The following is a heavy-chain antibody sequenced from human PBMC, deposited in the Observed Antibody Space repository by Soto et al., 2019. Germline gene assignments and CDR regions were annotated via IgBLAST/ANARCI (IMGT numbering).Heavy chain of an antibody. V-gene: IGHV2-5*02. CDR1: GFSLSSIALGMG. D-gene: IGHD3-9*01. Sequence: SGPTLVNPTQTLTLTCNFSGFSLSSIALGMGVGWIRQPPGKALEWLALIYWDGDKRYNPSLKSRLTITKDISQSQVVLTMTNMDAVDTGTYYCTNWSMGTRGTIFFDPWGQGALVTVSS. CDR3: TNWSMGTRGTIFFDP. CDR2: IYWDGDK. J-gene: IGHJ5*02.